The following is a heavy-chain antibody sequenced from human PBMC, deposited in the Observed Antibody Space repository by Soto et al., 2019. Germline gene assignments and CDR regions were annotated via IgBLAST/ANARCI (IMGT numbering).Heavy chain of an antibody. J-gene: IGHJ5*02. CDR3: ARGGYRTLAWFDP. CDR1: GGSISNYY. CDR2: IYHSGTT. Sequence: QVQVQESGPGLVKPSETLSLTCTVSGGSISNYYWSWIRQSPGKGLEWIANIYHSGTTNYNLSLKCRVSISIDSSKNQVSLRLKSVTAADTAVYYCARGGYRTLAWFDPWGPGTLVTVSS. D-gene: IGHD5-18*01. V-gene: IGHV4-59*01.